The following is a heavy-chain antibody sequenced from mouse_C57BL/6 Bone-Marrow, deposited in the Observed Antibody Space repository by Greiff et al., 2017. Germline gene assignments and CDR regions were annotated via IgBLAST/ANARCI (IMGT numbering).Heavy chain of an antibody. CDR2: IYPRSGNT. J-gene: IGHJ3*01. D-gene: IGHD2-1*01. V-gene: IGHV1-81*01. CDR1: GYTFTSYG. CDR3: ARPPHCGNYPWFAY. Sequence: VKLMESGAELARPGASVKLSCKASGYTFTSYGISWVKQRPGQGLEWIGEIYPRSGNTYYNEKFKGKATLTADKSSSTAYMELRSLTSEDSAVYFCARPPHCGNYPWFAYWGQGTLVTVSA.